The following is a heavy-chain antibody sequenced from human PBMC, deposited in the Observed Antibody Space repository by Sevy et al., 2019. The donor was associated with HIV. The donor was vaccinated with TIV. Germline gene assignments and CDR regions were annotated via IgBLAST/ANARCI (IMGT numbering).Heavy chain of an antibody. CDR3: AKASDLDY. Sequence: GGSLRLSCAASGFTFSDYYMNWIRQVPGKGLEWVSYISSSSIDTNYADSVKGRFIISRDNAKNSLYLQMNSLRAEDTAIYYCAKASDLDYWGQGTLVTVSS. CDR1: GFTFSDYY. V-gene: IGHV3-11*06. J-gene: IGHJ4*02. CDR2: ISSSSIDT.